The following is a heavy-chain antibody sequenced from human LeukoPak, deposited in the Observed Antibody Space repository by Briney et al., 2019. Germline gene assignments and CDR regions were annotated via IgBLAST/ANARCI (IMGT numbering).Heavy chain of an antibody. D-gene: IGHD2-21*02. V-gene: IGHV3-23*01. CDR1: GFTFSNYA. Sequence: GGSLRLSRVASGFTFSNYAMTWVRQSPGKGLEWVSTISGRGGSIYYADSVQGRFSISRDNSKNTLYLQMNSLRAEDTAVYYCAKSYRGDSHYFYNCGQGTMVTVSS. J-gene: IGHJ4*02. CDR2: ISGRGGSI. CDR3: AKSYRGDSHYFYN.